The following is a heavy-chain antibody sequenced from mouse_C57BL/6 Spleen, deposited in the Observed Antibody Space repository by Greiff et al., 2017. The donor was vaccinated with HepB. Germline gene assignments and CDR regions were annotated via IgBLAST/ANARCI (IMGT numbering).Heavy chain of an antibody. D-gene: IGHD4-1*01. CDR3: ARRANWDYFDY. Sequence: QVTLNVSGPGILQSSQSLSLTCSFSGFSLSTSGMGVSWIRQPSGKGLVWLAHIYWDDDKRYNPSLKSRLIISKDTSRNQVCLKITSVDTADTATYYCARRANWDYFDYWGQGTTLTVSS. V-gene: IGHV8-12*01. CDR1: GFSLSTSGMG. J-gene: IGHJ2*01. CDR2: IYWDDDK.